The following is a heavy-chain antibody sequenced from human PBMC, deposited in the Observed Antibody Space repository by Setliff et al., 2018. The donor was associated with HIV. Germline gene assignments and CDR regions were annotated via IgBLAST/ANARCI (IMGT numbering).Heavy chain of an antibody. CDR3: ATLDYYGSATYNLALHY. D-gene: IGHD3-10*01. CDR2: VDPKNGKT. V-gene: IGHV1-69-2*01. Sequence: ASVKVSCKTSGYTFINYGIHWVQQAPGKGLEWMGRVDPKNGKTLYAENLRGRITITADTSTDTAYMELNSLRSEDTAMYYCATLDYYGSATYNLALHYWGQGTLVTVSS. J-gene: IGHJ4*02. CDR1: GYTFINYG.